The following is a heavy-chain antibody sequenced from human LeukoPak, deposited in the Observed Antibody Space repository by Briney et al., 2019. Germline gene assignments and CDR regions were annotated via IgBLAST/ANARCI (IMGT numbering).Heavy chain of an antibody. CDR3: ARHGEMATIRGHFDY. V-gene: IGHV4-59*08. D-gene: IGHD5-24*01. CDR1: GGSISSYY. Sequence: SETLSLTCTVSGGSISSYYRSWVRQPPGRGLEWIGYICYSGGTTYNPSLKSRLTISVGTSKNQFTLKLISVTAADTAGDHCARHGEMATIRGHFDYWGQGTVVSVSS. CDR2: ICYSGGT. J-gene: IGHJ4*02.